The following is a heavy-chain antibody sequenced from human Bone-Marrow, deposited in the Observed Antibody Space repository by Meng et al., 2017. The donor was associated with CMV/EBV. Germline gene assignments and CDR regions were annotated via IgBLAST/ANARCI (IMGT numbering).Heavy chain of an antibody. J-gene: IGHJ3*02. Sequence: GGSLRLSCAASGFTFSSYAMHWVRQAPGKGLEWVAVISYDGSNKYYADSVKGRFTISRDNSKNTLYLQMNSLRAEDTAVYYCTTGGSSWYPIWGQGTMVTVSS. CDR3: TTGGSSWYPI. CDR1: GFTFSSYA. D-gene: IGHD6-13*01. V-gene: IGHV3-30*04. CDR2: ISYDGSNK.